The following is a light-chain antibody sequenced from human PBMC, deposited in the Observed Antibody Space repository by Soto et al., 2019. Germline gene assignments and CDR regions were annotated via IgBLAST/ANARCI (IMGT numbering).Light chain of an antibody. J-gene: IGKJ1*01. Sequence: EIVITQTPSTLSASRWQXATLSPRAIPRVNRNLASYQQKPGQTPXLLIYGASTRATCIHARFSGSGSGTEFTITISSRQSEDFAVYYCQQYNNWRRKFGQGTKVDI. CDR1: PRVNRN. CDR2: GAS. V-gene: IGKV3-15*01. CDR3: QQYNNWRRK.